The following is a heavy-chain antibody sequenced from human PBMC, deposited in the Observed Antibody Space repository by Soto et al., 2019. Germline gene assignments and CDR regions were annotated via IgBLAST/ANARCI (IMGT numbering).Heavy chain of an antibody. CDR3: ARMGQYYDILTGYWSGYYFDY. V-gene: IGHV2-70*11. CDR1: GFSLSTSGLC. CDR2: IDWDDDK. D-gene: IGHD3-9*01. Sequence: SGATLVNPTQTLTLNCTFSGFSLSTSGLCVSWIRQPPGKALEWLARIDWDDDKYYSTSLKTRLTISKDTSKNQVVLTMTNMDPVDTATYYCARMGQYYDILTGYWSGYYFDYWGQGTLVTVS. J-gene: IGHJ4*02.